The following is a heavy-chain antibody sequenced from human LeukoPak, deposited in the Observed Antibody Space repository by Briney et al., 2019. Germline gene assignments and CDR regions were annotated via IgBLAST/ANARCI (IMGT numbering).Heavy chain of an antibody. Sequence: GASVKVSCKAAVYTFTGYYMHWVRQAPGQGLEGMGWINPNNGGTNYEQKFQGRVTMTRDTSVSTAYMELSRLRSDDTAMYYCARERLSDAFDIWGQGTRVTVSS. V-gene: IGHV1-2*02. CDR3: ARERLSDAFDI. CDR2: INPNNGGT. D-gene: IGHD3-16*02. J-gene: IGHJ3*02. CDR1: VYTFTGYY.